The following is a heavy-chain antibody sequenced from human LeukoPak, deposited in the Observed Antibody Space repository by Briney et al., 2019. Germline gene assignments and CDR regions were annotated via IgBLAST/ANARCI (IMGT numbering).Heavy chain of an antibody. D-gene: IGHD3-22*01. J-gene: IGHJ4*02. V-gene: IGHV3-30*02. CDR1: ASTVINPG. CDR3: ANWLGSDNSGYYDN. CDR2: IGYDGSNK. Sequence: QTGPCLRPSCAASASTVINPGMRSVSQPPSNGLDLVAFIGYDGSNKHYADSGKGRFTISRDNSKNTLYLQMNSLRAEDTAVYYCANWLGSDNSGYYDNWGQGTLVTVSS.